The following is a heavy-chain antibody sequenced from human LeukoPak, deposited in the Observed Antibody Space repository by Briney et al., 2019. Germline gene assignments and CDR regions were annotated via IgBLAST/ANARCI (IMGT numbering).Heavy chain of an antibody. V-gene: IGHV3-30*02. CDR2: IRYDGSNK. Sequence: GGSLRLSCAASGFTFSSYGMHWVRQAPGKGLEWVAFIRYDGSNKNYADSVKGRFTISRDNSKNTLFLQMNSLRPEDTAVYYCAKERKSGYVIFDYWGQGTLVTVSS. J-gene: IGHJ4*02. CDR1: GFTFSSYG. D-gene: IGHD5-12*01. CDR3: AKERKSGYVIFDY.